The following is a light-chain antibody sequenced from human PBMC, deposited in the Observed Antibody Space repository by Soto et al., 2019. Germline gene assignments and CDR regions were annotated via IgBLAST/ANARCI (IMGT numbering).Light chain of an antibody. CDR3: HQYDSSRT. J-gene: IGKJ1*01. Sequence: EIVLTQSPGTLSLSPGERATLSCRASQTVTSTFLAWYQQKPGQAPRLLIYGASRRATGIPVSFSGSGSGIDFTLTILRLEPVDFAVYYCHQYDSSRTFGQGTKVEMK. CDR2: GAS. V-gene: IGKV3-20*01. CDR1: QTVTSTF.